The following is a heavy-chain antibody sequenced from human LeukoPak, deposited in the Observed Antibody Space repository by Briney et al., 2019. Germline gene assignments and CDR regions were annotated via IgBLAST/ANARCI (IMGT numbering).Heavy chain of an antibody. V-gene: IGHV1-3*01. CDR1: GYTFINYA. CDR2: INAVNGNT. J-gene: IGHJ4*02. Sequence: ASVKVSCKASGYTFINYAINWGRQAPGQRPEWMGWINAVNGNTKYSQKFQGRVTITRDTSASTAYMELTSLTSADTAVYFCARGPRAAADDYWGQGTLVTVS. CDR3: ARGPRAAADDY. D-gene: IGHD6-13*01.